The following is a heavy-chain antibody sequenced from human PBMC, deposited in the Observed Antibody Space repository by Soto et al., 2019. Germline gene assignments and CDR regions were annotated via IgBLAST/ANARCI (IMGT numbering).Heavy chain of an antibody. CDR1: GLTFSSYA. CDR3: ARQRWLQLSYYYYGMDV. V-gene: IGHV3-30-3*01. D-gene: IGHD5-12*01. CDR2: ISYDGSNK. J-gene: IGHJ6*02. Sequence: GGALRLSCEASGLTFSSYAMHRVRQAPGKGLEWVAVISYDGSNKYYADSVKGGFNISRDNSKNTLYLQMNSLRAEDTAVYYCARQRWLQLSYYYYGMDVWVQGTTVTVSS.